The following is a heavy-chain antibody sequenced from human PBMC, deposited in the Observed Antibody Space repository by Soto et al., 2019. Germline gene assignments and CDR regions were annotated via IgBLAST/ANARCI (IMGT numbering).Heavy chain of an antibody. CDR1: GFPFNKYG. CDR3: VTGSDTLYIILDY. CDR2: ITFDGKNK. J-gene: IGHJ4*02. D-gene: IGHD2-8*01. V-gene: IGHV3-30*03. Sequence: PGESLKISCAASGFPFNKYGIHWVRQAPGKGLEWLSVITFDGKNKYYADSVRGRFSISRDNSNNMVYLQLDSLRVDDTATYYCVTGSDTLYIILDYWGQGTLVTVSS.